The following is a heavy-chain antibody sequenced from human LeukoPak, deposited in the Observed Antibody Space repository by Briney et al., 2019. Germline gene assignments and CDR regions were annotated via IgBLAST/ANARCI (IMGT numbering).Heavy chain of an antibody. V-gene: IGHV1-69*04. CDR3: ARDRPGYSGYDDQGVDWFDP. D-gene: IGHD5-12*01. J-gene: IGHJ5*02. Sequence: SVKVSCKASGGTFSSYTISWVRQAPGQGLEWMGRIIPILGIANYAQKFQGRVTITADKSTSTAYMELSSLRSEDTAVYYCARDRPGYSGYDDQGVDWFDPWGQGALVTVSS. CDR2: IIPILGIA. CDR1: GGTFSSYT.